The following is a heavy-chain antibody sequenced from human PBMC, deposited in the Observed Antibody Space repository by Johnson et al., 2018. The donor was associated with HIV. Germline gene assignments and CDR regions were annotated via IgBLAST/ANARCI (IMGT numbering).Heavy chain of an antibody. CDR1: GFTVRDNY. V-gene: IGHV3-53*01. CDR3: ARDRGGPVRDDAFDI. J-gene: IGHJ3*02. CDR2: IYSGGNS. D-gene: IGHD3-10*01. Sequence: VQLVESGGGLIQPGGSLRLSCVASGFTVRDNYMNWVRQAPGKGLEWVSIIYSGGNSYYADSVKGRFTISRDNAKNSLYLQMNSLRAEDTAVYYCARDRGGPVRDDAFDIWGQGTMVTVSS.